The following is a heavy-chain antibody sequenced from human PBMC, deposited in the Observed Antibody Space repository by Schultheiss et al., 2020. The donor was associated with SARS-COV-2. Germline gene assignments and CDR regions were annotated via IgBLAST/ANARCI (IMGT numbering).Heavy chain of an antibody. D-gene: IGHD1-1*01. CDR2: MSHDATST. CDR1: GFTFSGYA. J-gene: IGHJ4*02. V-gene: IGHV3-30*07. CDR3: ARPKGLQLGPSGD. Sequence: GGSLRLSCAASGFTFSGYAMHWVRQAPTKGLEWVALMSHDATSTYYADSVKGRFTISRDNAWDSLYLQMNSLRAEDTAVYFCARPKGLQLGPSGDWGQGTLVTVSS.